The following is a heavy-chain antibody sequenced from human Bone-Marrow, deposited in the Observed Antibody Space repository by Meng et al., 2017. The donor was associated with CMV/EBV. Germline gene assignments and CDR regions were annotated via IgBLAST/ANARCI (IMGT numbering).Heavy chain of an antibody. CDR1: GFTFSSYA. J-gene: IGHJ4*02. D-gene: IGHD2-2*02. CDR3: AKDQSCSSTSCYTQPDY. CDR2: ISYDGSNK. V-gene: IGHV3-30*04. Sequence: GESLKISCAASGFTFSSYAMHWVRQAPGKGLEWVAVISYDGSNKYYADSVKGRFTISRGNSKNTLYLQMNSLRAEDTAVYYCAKDQSCSSTSCYTQPDYWGQGTLVTVSS.